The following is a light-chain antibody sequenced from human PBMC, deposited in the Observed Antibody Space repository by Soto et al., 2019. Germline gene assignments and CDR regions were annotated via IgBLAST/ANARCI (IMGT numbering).Light chain of an antibody. CDR3: QPYYNWPLT. CDR2: DTS. CDR1: QGIGDT. V-gene: IGKV3-15*01. J-gene: IGKJ4*01. Sequence: EVVMRQSPATLSVSPGEGATLPCRASQGIGDTLAWYQHKPGQTPRLLIYDTSTRATGVPTRFSGSRSGAEFTLTINSLQSEDFAVYYCQPYYNWPLTFGGGTKVDIK.